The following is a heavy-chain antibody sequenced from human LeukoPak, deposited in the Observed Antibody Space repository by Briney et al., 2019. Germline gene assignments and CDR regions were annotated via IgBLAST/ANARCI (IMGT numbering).Heavy chain of an antibody. Sequence: SQTLSLTCTVSGGSTSSGGYYWSWIRQHPGKGLEWIGYIYYSGSTYYNPSLKSRVTISVDTSKNQFSLKLSSVTAADTAVYYCARAVNIVAARYYFDYWGQGTLVTVSS. J-gene: IGHJ4*02. CDR2: IYYSGST. CDR1: GGSTSSGGYY. V-gene: IGHV4-31*03. CDR3: ARAVNIVAARYYFDY. D-gene: IGHD2-21*01.